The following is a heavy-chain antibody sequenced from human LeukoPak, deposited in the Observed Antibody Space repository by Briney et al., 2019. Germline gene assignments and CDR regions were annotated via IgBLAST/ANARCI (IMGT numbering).Heavy chain of an antibody. J-gene: IGHJ3*02. V-gene: IGHV1-69*13. CDR2: IIPIFGTA. Sequence: ASVKVSCKASGGTFSSYAISWVRQAPGQGLEWMGGIIPIFGTANYAQKFQGRVTITADESTSTAYMELSSLRSEDTAVYYCARAYHSGYDPWDAFDIWGQGTMVTVSS. CDR3: ARAYHSGYDPWDAFDI. D-gene: IGHD5-12*01. CDR1: GGTFSSYA.